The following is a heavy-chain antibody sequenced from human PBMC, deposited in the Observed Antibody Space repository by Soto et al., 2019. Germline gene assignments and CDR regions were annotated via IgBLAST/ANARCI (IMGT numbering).Heavy chain of an antibody. V-gene: IGHV3-30-3*01. CDR1: GFTFSNYA. J-gene: IGHJ4*02. D-gene: IGHD5-18*01. Sequence: QVQLVESGGGVVQPGRSLRLSCAASGFTFSNYAIHWVRQAPGKGLEWVAVLSHDGNNIHYADSVKGRFTVSRDNSKNTLFLQMNSLRHEDTALYYCARGPIGDAAMVTNYFDYWGQGTLVTVSS. CDR2: LSHDGNNI. CDR3: ARGPIGDAAMVTNYFDY.